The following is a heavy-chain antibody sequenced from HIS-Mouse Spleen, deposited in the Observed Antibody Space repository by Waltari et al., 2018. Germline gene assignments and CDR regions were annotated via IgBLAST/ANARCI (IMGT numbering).Heavy chain of an antibody. CDR2: IKHSGST. Sequence: QVQLQQWGAGLLKPSETLSLTCAVYGWSFSGYYWSWIRQPPGKGLEWIGEIKHSGSTNDNPSLKSRVTISVDTSKNQFSLKLSSVTAADTAVYYCAGYNWNYGTDYWGQGTLVTVSS. J-gene: IGHJ4*02. D-gene: IGHD1-7*01. CDR3: AGYNWNYGTDY. V-gene: IGHV4-34*01. CDR1: GWSFSGYY.